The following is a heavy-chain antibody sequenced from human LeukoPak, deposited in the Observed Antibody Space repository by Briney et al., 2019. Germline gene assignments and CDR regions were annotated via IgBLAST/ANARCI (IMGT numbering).Heavy chain of an antibody. D-gene: IGHD6-13*01. CDR2: ITGSGGST. Sequence: PGGSLRLSCAASGFTFSNYAMSWVRQAPGKGLEWVSTITGSGGSTNYADSVKGRFALSRDKSKNTLYLQMNSLRAEDTAVYYCAKRSGYSSSWYLDYFDYWGQGTLVTVSS. CDR1: GFTFSNYA. J-gene: IGHJ4*02. V-gene: IGHV3-23*01. CDR3: AKRSGYSSSWYLDYFDY.